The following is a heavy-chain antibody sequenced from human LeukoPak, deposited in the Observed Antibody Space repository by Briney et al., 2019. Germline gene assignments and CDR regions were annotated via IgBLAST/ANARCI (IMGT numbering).Heavy chain of an antibody. V-gene: IGHV1-2*02. CDR1: GYTLTGYY. CDR2: FNPNSGDT. J-gene: IGHJ4*02. CDR3: AKSPYEYYFDY. D-gene: IGHD5-12*01. Sequence: ASVKVSCKASGYTLTGYYMHWLRQAPGQGIEWMGWFNPNSGDTNNAQKFPGRVTMTRPTDISTAYMELSRLRADDTAVYYCAKSPYEYYFDYWGQGTLVTVSS.